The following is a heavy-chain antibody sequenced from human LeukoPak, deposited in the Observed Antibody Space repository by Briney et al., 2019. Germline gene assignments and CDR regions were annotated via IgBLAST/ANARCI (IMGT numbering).Heavy chain of an antibody. J-gene: IGHJ4*02. CDR2: ISGSGGST. CDR3: AKLPVMGSGYFDSSGYFDY. V-gene: IGHV3-23*01. D-gene: IGHD3-22*01. Sequence: GGSLRLSCAASGFTFSSYAMAWVRQTPGKGLEWVSSISGSGGSTNYADSVKDHFTISRDNSKNTLYVQMDSLRVEDSAVSYCAKLPVMGSGYFDSSGYFDYWGQGALVIVSS. CDR1: GFTFSSYA.